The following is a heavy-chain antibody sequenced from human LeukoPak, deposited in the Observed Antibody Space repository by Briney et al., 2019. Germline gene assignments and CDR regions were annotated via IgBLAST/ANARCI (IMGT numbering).Heavy chain of an antibody. Sequence: SETLSLTCTVSGGSISSYYWSWIRQPPGKGLEGIGYIYYSGSTNYNPSLKSRVTISVDTSKNQFSLKLSSVTAADTAVYYCARLTTGKGWFDPWGQGTLVTVSS. V-gene: IGHV4-59*08. J-gene: IGHJ5*02. D-gene: IGHD3-22*01. CDR2: IYYSGST. CDR1: GGSISSYY. CDR3: ARLTTGKGWFDP.